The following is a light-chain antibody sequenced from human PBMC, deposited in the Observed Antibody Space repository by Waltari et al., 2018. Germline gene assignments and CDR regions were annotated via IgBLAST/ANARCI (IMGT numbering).Light chain of an antibody. CDR3: QQYGSSVLYT. V-gene: IGKV3-20*01. Sequence: RACHRLTRRYLAWYQQKPGQAPRLLIYGASSRAAGIPDRFSGSGSGTDFTLTITRLEPEDFAVYYCQQYGSSVLYTFGQGTKLEIK. J-gene: IGKJ2*01. CDR1: HRLTRRY. CDR2: GAS.